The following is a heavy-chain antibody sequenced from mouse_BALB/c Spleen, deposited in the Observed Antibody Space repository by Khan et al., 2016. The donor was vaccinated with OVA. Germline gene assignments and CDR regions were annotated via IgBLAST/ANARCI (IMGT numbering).Heavy chain of an antibody. CDR1: GYTFTDYY. D-gene: IGHD1-2*01. V-gene: IGHV1-77*01. J-gene: IGHJ3*01. CDR2: ISPGSGDT. CDR3: ARRNYFGYTFAY. Sequence: QAQLKESGAELARPGASVKLSCKASGYTFTDYYINWVKQRTGQGLEWIGEISPGSGDTYYNEKFKGKATLTADKSSSTVYMQLSSLTAEASAVYFCARRNYFGYTFAYWGQGTLVTVSA.